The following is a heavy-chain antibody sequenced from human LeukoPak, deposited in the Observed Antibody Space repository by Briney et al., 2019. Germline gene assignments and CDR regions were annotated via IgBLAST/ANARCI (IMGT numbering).Heavy chain of an antibody. J-gene: IGHJ4*02. CDR3: AKWSSSLRAFDF. V-gene: IGHV4-59*08. CDR2: THYTGNT. Sequence: RSSETLSLTCAVYGGSFSGYYWNWIRQPPGKELEWIGYTHYTGNTKSNPSLKSRVTTSVDTSKSQFSLKLTSVTAADTAVYYCAKWSSSLRAFDFWGQGILVIVSS. D-gene: IGHD2-15*01. CDR1: GGSFSGYY.